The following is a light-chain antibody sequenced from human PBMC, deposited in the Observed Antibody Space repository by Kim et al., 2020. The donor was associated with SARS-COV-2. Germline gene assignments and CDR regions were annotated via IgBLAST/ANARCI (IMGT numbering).Light chain of an antibody. Sequence: VALGQTVRSTWQGDSLRSYYATWDQQKPGQAPILVIYGKNNRPSGIPDRFSGSSSGNTASLTITGTQTGDEADYYCNSRDSNDNVVFGGGTQLTVL. CDR3: NSRDSNDNVV. J-gene: IGLJ2*01. CDR2: GKN. CDR1: SLRSYY. V-gene: IGLV3-19*01.